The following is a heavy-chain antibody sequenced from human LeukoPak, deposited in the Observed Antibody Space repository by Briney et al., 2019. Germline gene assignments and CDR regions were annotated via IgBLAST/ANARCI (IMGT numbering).Heavy chain of an antibody. CDR3: ARGTYCGGDCYSLGGNYYFDY. CDR1: GYTFTGYY. Sequence: GASVKVSCKASGYTFTGYYMHWVRQAPGQGLEWMGWINPNSGGTNYAQKFQGRVTMTRATSTSTVYMELSSLRSEDTAVYYCARGTYCGGDCYSLGGNYYFDYWGQGTLVTVSS. J-gene: IGHJ4*02. D-gene: IGHD2-21*02. CDR2: INPNSGGT. V-gene: IGHV1-2*02.